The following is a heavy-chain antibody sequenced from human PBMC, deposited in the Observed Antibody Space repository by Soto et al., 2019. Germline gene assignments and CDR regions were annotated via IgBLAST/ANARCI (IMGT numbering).Heavy chain of an antibody. CDR1: GSTFSSYA. CDR3: AIQGYYYGSGSYYYYYMDV. V-gene: IGHV3-23*01. D-gene: IGHD3-10*01. Sequence: EVQLLESGGGLVQPGGSLRLSCAASGSTFSSYAMSWVRQAPGKGLEWVSAISGSGGSTYYADSVKGRFTISRDNSKNTLYLQMNSLRAEDTAVYYCAIQGYYYGSGSYYYYYMDVWGKGTTVTVSS. CDR2: ISGSGGST. J-gene: IGHJ6*03.